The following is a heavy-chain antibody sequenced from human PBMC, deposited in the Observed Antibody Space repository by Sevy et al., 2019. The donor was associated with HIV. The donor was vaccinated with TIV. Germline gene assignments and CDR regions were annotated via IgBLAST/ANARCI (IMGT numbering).Heavy chain of an antibody. Sequence: ASVKVSCKASGGTFSSYAISWVRQAPGQGLEWMGGIIPIFGTANYAQKFQGRVTITADESTSTAYMGLSSLRSEDTAVYYCASEGSITMVRGVRDYGMDVWGQGTTVTVSS. CDR1: GGTFSSYA. CDR2: IIPIFGTA. CDR3: ASEGSITMVRGVRDYGMDV. V-gene: IGHV1-69*13. D-gene: IGHD3-10*01. J-gene: IGHJ6*02.